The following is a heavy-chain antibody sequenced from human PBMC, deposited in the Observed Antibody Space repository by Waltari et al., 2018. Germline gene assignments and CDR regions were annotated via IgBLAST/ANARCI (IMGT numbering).Heavy chain of an antibody. J-gene: IGHJ5*02. Sequence: QVQLQESGPGLVKPSETLSLTCTVSGGSISSYYWSWIRQPAGKGLEWIGRNYTSGSTNYNPSLKSRVTMSVDTSKNQFSLKRSSVTAADTAVYYCAREVSAAGTGLRVTDDWFDPWGQGTLVTVSS. CDR3: AREVSAAGTGLRVTDDWFDP. CDR2: NYTSGST. CDR1: GGSISSYY. V-gene: IGHV4-4*07. D-gene: IGHD6-13*01.